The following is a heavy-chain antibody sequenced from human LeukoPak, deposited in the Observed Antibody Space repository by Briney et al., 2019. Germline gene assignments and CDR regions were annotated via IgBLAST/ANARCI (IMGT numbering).Heavy chain of an antibody. J-gene: IGHJ3*02. CDR1: GYTFTGYY. D-gene: IGHD5-24*01. CDR2: INPSAGST. V-gene: IGHV1-46*01. CDR3: ARGKGDGYNLGTFDI. Sequence: GASVKVSCKASGYTFTGYYIHWLRQAPGQGLEWMGIINPSAGSTTYAQNFQGRVTMTRDTSTSTVYVELSRLTSDDTAVYYCARGKGDGYNLGTFDIWGQGTMVTVSS.